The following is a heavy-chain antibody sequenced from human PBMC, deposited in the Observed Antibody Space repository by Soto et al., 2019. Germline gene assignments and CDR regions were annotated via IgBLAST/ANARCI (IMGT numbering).Heavy chain of an antibody. D-gene: IGHD2-15*01. CDR2: ISAYNGNT. CDR1: GYTFTSYG. V-gene: IGHV1-18*01. Sequence: ASVKVSCKASGYTFTSYGISWVRQAPGQGLEWMGWISAYNGNTNYGQKLQGRVTMTTDTSTSTTYMELRSLRSDDTAVYYCARDWCSGGSCSGFDDYWGQGTLVTVSS. CDR3: ARDWCSGGSCSGFDDY. J-gene: IGHJ4*02.